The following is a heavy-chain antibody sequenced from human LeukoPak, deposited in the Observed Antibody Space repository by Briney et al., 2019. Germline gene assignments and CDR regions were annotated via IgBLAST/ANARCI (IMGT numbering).Heavy chain of an antibody. CDR2: IYYSGST. J-gene: IGHJ6*02. CDR1: GGSISSSSYY. CDR3: ARDSGSGSYYKLDYYYYYGMDV. V-gene: IGHV4-61*01. Sequence: PSETLSLTCTVSGGSISSSSYYWGWIRQPPGKGLEWIGYIYYSGSTNYNPSLKSRVTISVDTSKNQFSLKLSSVTAADTAVYYCARDSGSGSYYKLDYYYYYGMDVWGQGTTVTVSS. D-gene: IGHD3-10*01.